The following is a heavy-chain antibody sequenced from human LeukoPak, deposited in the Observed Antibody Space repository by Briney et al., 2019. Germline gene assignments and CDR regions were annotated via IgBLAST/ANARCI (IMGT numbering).Heavy chain of an antibody. D-gene: IGHD3-22*01. V-gene: IGHV3-33*01. Sequence: GGSLRLSSAASGFTFSSYGMHWVRQAPGKGLEWVAVIWYDGSNKYYADSVKGRFTISRDNSKNTLYLQMNSLRAEDTAVYYCARDAETYYYDSSGYYSNWGQGTLVTVSS. CDR1: GFTFSSYG. CDR2: IWYDGSNK. CDR3: ARDAETYYYDSSGYYSN. J-gene: IGHJ4*02.